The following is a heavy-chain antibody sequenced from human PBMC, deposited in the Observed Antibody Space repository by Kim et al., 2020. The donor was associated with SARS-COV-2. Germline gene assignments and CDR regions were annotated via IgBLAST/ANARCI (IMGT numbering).Heavy chain of an antibody. V-gene: IGHV3-21*01. CDR2: ISSSSSYI. CDR3: ARDAPNYYGSGIYYY. Sequence: GGSLRLSCAASGFTFSSYSMNWVRQAPGKGLEWVSSISSSSSYIYYADSVKGRFTISRDNAKNSLYLQMNSLRAEDTAVYYCARDAPNYYGSGIYYYWGQGTLVTVSS. J-gene: IGHJ4*02. D-gene: IGHD3-10*01. CDR1: GFTFSSYS.